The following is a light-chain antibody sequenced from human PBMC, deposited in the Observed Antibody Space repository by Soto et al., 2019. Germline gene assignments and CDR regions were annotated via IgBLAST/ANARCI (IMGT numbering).Light chain of an antibody. J-gene: IGLJ3*02. Sequence: QSGLTQPASVSGSPGQSITISCTGTSSDVGNYNFVSWFQHHPGNAPKLMIYEVSSRPSGVSNRFSGSKSGNTASLTISGLQAEDEADYYCSSYTTSSTLVFGGGTKVTVL. CDR1: SSDVGNYNF. CDR2: EVS. V-gene: IGLV2-14*01. CDR3: SSYTTSSTLV.